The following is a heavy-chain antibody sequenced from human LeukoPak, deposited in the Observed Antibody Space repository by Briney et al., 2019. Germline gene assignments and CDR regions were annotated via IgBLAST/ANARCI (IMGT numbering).Heavy chain of an antibody. CDR2: ISSSGSTI. V-gene: IGHV3-48*03. CDR3: ARVRGYSYGYLIPKKDNWFDP. CDR1: GFTFSSYE. Sequence: GGSLRLSCAASGFTFSSYEMNWVRQAPGKWLEWVSYISSSGSTIYYADSVKGRFTISRDNAKNSLYLQMNSLRAEDTAVYYCARVRGYSYGYLIPKKDNWFDPWGQGTLVTVSS. D-gene: IGHD5-18*01. J-gene: IGHJ5*02.